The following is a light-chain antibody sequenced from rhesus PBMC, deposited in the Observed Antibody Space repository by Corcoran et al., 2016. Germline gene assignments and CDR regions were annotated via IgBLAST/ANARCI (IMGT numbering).Light chain of an antibody. CDR2: KAS. Sequence: DIQMTQSPSSLSASVGDRVTITCRASQGISSWLAWYQQKPGKAPTLLIYKASSLQKGFPSRFSGSGSGTDFTHTINSLQPEDFATYYCQQYSSAPTFGQGTKVEIK. V-gene: IGKV1-21*01. CDR1: QGISSW. CDR3: QQYSSAPT. J-gene: IGKJ1*01.